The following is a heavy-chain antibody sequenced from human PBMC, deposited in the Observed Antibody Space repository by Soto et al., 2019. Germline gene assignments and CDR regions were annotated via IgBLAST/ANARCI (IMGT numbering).Heavy chain of an antibody. CDR1: GYTFTSYG. CDR3: AREMTTLRSRPHWGDP. CDR2: ISAYNGNT. J-gene: IGHJ5*02. Sequence: ASVKFSCKSSGYTFTSYGISWVRQAPGQGLEWMGWISAYNGNTNYAQKLQGRVTMTTDTSTSTAYMELRSLRSDDTAVYYCAREMTTLRSRPHWGDPWGQGTRGTVSP. D-gene: IGHD4-4*01. V-gene: IGHV1-18*01.